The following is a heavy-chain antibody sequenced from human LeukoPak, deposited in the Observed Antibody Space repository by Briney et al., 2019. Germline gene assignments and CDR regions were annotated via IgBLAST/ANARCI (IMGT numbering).Heavy chain of an antibody. CDR3: ARHDSSIPY. Sequence: GGSLRLSCAASGFNFNYSPMSWVRQAPGKGLEWVSGISDNEGRTYYTDSVKGRFTISRDRTKNTVYLQMHNLRADDTAVYFCARHDSSIPYWGQGTLVTVSS. CDR1: GFNFNYSP. J-gene: IGHJ4*02. V-gene: IGHV3-23*01. CDR2: ISDNEGRT. D-gene: IGHD5-18*01.